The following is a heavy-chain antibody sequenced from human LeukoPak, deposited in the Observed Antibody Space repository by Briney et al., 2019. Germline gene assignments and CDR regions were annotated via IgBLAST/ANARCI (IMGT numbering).Heavy chain of an antibody. D-gene: IGHD1-26*01. J-gene: IGHJ4*02. CDR3: AKGRGIVGASVLFDY. Sequence: PGGSLRLSCAASGFTFSSYAMSWVRQPPGKGLEWVSLISWDGGSTYYADSVKGRFTISRDNSKNSLYLQMNSLRAEDTALYYCAKGRGIVGASVLFDYWGQGTLVTVSS. CDR1: GFTFSSYA. CDR2: ISWDGGST. V-gene: IGHV3-43D*03.